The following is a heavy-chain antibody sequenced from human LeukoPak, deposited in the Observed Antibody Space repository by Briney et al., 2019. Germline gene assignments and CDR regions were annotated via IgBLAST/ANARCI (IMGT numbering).Heavy chain of an antibody. D-gene: IGHD2-2*01. Sequence: SETLSLTCTVSGGSISSYYWSWIRQPPGKGLEWIGYIYYSGSTNYNPSLKSRVTISVDTSKNQFSLKLSSVTAVDTAVYYCVRGYQLLSTWGQGTLVTVS. J-gene: IGHJ5*02. V-gene: IGHV4-59*01. CDR3: VRGYQLLST. CDR2: IYYSGST. CDR1: GGSISSYY.